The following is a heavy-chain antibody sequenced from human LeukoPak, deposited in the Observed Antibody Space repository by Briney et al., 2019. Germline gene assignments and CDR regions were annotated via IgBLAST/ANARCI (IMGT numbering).Heavy chain of an antibody. CDR3: ARGRDPHNFDY. CDR1: AGSISSYY. Sequence: PSETLSLTCTVSAGSISSYYWSWIRQPPGKGLEWIGYIYYSGSTNYNPSLKSRVTISVDTSKNQFSLKLSSVTAADTAVYYCARGRDPHNFDYWGQGTLVTVSS. J-gene: IGHJ4*02. V-gene: IGHV4-59*01. CDR2: IYYSGST.